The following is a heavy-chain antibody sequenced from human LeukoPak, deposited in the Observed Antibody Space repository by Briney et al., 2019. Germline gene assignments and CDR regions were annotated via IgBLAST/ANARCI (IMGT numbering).Heavy chain of an antibody. D-gene: IGHD2-21*02. CDR2: IYPGDSDT. CDR1: GYSFNSYW. CDR3: ARGQGLLFNSFVY. J-gene: IGHJ4*02. V-gene: IGHV5-51*01. Sequence: GESLKISCKGSGYSFNSYWLGWVRQMPGKGLEWMGIIYPGDSDTRYSPSFQGQVTISADKSISTAYLQWTSLKASDTAMYYCARGQGLLFNSFVYWGQGTLVTVSS.